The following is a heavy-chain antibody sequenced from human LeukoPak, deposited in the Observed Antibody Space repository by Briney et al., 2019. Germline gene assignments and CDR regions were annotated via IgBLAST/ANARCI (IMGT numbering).Heavy chain of an antibody. CDR1: GFTFSIYS. J-gene: IGHJ5*02. CDR3: AKSDWFDP. Sequence: GGSLRLSCAASGFTFSIYSMHWVRQAPGKGMVWVSGIKSDGSSTSYADSVKGRFTISRDNAKNTLYLQMDSLRVEDTAVYYCAKSDWFDPWGQGTLVTVSS. CDR2: IKSDGSST. V-gene: IGHV3-74*01.